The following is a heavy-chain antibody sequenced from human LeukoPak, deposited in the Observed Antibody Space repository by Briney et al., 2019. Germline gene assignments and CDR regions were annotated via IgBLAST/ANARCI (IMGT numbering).Heavy chain of an antibody. J-gene: IGHJ4*02. CDR1: GGSISSYY. CDR3: ARERLGYYDRSGLDY. Sequence: SETLSLTCTVSGGSISSYYWNWIRQPPGKGLEWIGYIYCSGSTNYNPSLKSRVTTSVDTSKNQFSLKLSSVTAADTAVYYCARERLGYYDRSGLDYWGQGTLVTVSS. D-gene: IGHD3-22*01. V-gene: IGHV4-59*01. CDR2: IYCSGST.